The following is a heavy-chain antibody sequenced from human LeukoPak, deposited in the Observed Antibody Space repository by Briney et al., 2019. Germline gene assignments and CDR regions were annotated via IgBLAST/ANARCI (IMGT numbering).Heavy chain of an antibody. V-gene: IGHV3-23*01. CDR1: GFTFSSYA. CDR3: VRDEDLYSPTWYLLED. J-gene: IGHJ4*02. Sequence: PGGSLRLSCAASGFTFSSYAVTWVRQAPGKGLEWVSGITSSGASAYYAASVKGRFTVSRDNSENPLYLQINNLSAEDTGTYYCVRDEDLYSPTWYLLEDWGQGTLVTVSS. CDR2: ITSSGASA. D-gene: IGHD4-23*01.